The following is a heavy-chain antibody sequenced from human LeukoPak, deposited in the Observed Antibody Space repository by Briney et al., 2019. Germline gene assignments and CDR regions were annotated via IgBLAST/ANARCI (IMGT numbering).Heavy chain of an antibody. D-gene: IGHD6-13*01. CDR1: GYTFTGYY. Sequence: GASVKVSCKASGYTFTGYYMHWVRQAPGQGLEWMGWINPNSGGTNYAQKFQGRVTMTRDTSISTAYMELSRLRSDDTAVYYCARDLGLLRYSSSREGYWGQGTLVTVSS. CDR2: INPNSGGT. CDR3: ARDLGLLRYSSSREGY. V-gene: IGHV1-2*02. J-gene: IGHJ4*02.